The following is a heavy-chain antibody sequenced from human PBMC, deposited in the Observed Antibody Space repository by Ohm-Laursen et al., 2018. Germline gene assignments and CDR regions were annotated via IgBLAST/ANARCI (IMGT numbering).Heavy chain of an antibody. D-gene: IGHD4-17*01. Sequence: SLRLSCAASGFTFSSNWMSWVRQAPGKGLEWVANIKQDGSEKYYVDSVKGRFTISRDNAKNSLYLQMNSLRAEDTAVYYCARDDYGDGRLLDYWGQGTLVTVSS. CDR1: GFTFSSNW. CDR2: IKQDGSEK. CDR3: ARDDYGDGRLLDY. J-gene: IGHJ4*02. V-gene: IGHV3-7*01.